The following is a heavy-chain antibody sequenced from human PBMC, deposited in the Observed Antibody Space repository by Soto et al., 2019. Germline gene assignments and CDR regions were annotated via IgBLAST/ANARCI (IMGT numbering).Heavy chain of an antibody. CDR2: INHSGST. D-gene: IGHD2-2*01. CDR3: ARGVVVPAAIRACMDV. Sequence: SETLSLTCAVYGGSFSGYYWSWIRQPPGKGLEWIGEINHSGSTNYNPSLKSRVTISVDTSKNQFSLKLSSVTAADTAVYYCARGVVVPAAIRACMDVWGQGTTVTVSS. V-gene: IGHV4-34*01. J-gene: IGHJ6*02. CDR1: GGSFSGYY.